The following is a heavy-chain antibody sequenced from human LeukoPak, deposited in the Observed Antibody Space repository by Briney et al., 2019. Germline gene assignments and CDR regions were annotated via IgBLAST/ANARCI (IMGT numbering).Heavy chain of an antibody. CDR1: SGSISSSNYY. CDR3: AREYLHSDKKHQTSSWYGDY. Sequence: PSETLSLTCSVSSGSISSSNYYWGWIRQPPGKGLEWIGSIYYSGNTYYNPSLKSRVTISVDTSKNQFSLKLSSVTAADTAVYYCAREYLHSDKKHQTSSWYGDYWGQGTLVTVSS. D-gene: IGHD6-13*01. J-gene: IGHJ4*02. V-gene: IGHV4-39*07. CDR2: IYYSGNT.